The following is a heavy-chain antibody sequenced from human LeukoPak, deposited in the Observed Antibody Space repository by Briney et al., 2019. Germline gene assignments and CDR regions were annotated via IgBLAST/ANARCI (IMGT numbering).Heavy chain of an antibody. CDR1: GFTVSSNY. CDR3: ARSCSSTSCYLFDY. Sequence: PGGSLRLSCAASGFTVSSNYMGWVRQAPGKGLEWVSVIYSGGSTYYADSVKGRFTISRDNSKNTLYLQMNSLRAEDTAVYYCARSCSSTSCYLFDYWGQGTLVTVSS. D-gene: IGHD2-2*01. J-gene: IGHJ4*02. CDR2: IYSGGST. V-gene: IGHV3-66*01.